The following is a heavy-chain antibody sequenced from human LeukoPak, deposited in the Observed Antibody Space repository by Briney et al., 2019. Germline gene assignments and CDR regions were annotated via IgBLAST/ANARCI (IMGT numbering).Heavy chain of an antibody. V-gene: IGHV3-9*01. CDR1: GFTFDDYA. D-gene: IGHD3-10*02. CDR3: AELGITMIGGV. CDR2: ISWNSGNI. J-gene: IGHJ6*04. Sequence: GGSLRLSCAASGFTFDDYAMHWVRQAPGKGLEWVSGISWNSGNIAYADSVKGRFTISRDSAKNSLYLQMNSLRAEDTAVYYCAELGITMIGGVWGKGTTVTISS.